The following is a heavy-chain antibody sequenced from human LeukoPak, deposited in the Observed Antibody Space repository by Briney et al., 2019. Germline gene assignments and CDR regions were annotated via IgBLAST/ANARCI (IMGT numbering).Heavy chain of an antibody. J-gene: IGHJ6*02. CDR2: IYYSGST. CDR3: ARSPIAEIYYYYGMDV. V-gene: IGHV4-59*01. Sequence: SETLSLTCTVSGGSISSYYWSWIRQPPGKGLEWIGYIYYSGSTNYNPSPKSRVTISVDTSKNQFSLKLSSVTAADTAVYYCARSPIAEIYYYYGMDVWGQGTTVTVSS. D-gene: IGHD5-24*01. CDR1: GGSISSYY.